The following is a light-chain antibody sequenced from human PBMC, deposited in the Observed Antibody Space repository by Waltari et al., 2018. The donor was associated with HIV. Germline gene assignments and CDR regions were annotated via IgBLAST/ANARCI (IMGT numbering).Light chain of an antibody. J-gene: IGLJ1*01. V-gene: IGLV2-14*03. CDR2: DVK. CDR3: CSYTGGSTHV. CDR1: RSDIGDYNY. Sequence: QSALTQPASLSGSPGQSITISCSGFRSDIGDYNYVSWYQQYQGKVPKLIIYDVKYRPSGVSNRFSGSKSDSAAFLNISGLQTDDEAVYHCCSYTGGSTHVFGTGTEVTVL.